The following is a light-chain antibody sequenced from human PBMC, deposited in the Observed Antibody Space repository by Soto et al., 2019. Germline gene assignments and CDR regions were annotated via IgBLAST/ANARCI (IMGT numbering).Light chain of an antibody. Sequence: DIQLTQSPSTLSASVGDRVTITCRASQSISTWLSWYQQKPGKAPKLLISKASSLEGGVPSRFSGSGSGTEFNITVSSLQPDDFATYYCQQYNTYPLTFVGGTTVEIK. CDR2: KAS. J-gene: IGKJ4*01. CDR3: QQYNTYPLT. CDR1: QSISTW. V-gene: IGKV1-5*03.